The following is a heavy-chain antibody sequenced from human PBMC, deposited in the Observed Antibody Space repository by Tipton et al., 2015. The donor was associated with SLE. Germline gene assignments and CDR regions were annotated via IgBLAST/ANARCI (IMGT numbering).Heavy chain of an antibody. CDR3: ARRGAYGSGSPTTFHY. Sequence: LRLSCTVSGGSITNYYWGWVRQPAGKGLEWIGRICCGGSTKYNPSLDSRVSLSVDASKDQFSLKLSSVTASDTAMYYCARRGAYGSGSPTTFHYWGQGVLVTVSS. D-gene: IGHD3-10*01. CDR2: ICCGGST. CDR1: GGSITNYY. J-gene: IGHJ4*02. V-gene: IGHV4-4*07.